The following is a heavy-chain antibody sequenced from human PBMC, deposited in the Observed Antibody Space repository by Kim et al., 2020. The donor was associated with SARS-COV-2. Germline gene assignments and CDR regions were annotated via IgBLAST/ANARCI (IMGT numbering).Heavy chain of an antibody. CDR1: GYTFTSYA. V-gene: IGHV1-3*01. J-gene: IGHJ4*02. CDR3: ARNEDY. Sequence: ASVKVSCKASGYTFTSYAFHWVRQAPGQRLEWMGWIDADNGNTKYSQKFQGRVTITRDTSASTAYMELSSLRSEDTAAYYCARNEDYWGQGTLVTVSS. CDR2: IDADNGNT.